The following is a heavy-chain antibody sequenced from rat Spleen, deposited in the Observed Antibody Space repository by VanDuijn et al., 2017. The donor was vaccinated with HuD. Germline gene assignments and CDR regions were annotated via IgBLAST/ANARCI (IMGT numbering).Heavy chain of an antibody. J-gene: IGHJ4*01. CDR1: GFTFNDYW. CDR3: ARARSSYVMDA. CDR2: ITKTGGNT. Sequence: EVQLVESGGGLVQPGRSLKLSCVASGFTFNDYWMTWIRQAPGKGLEWVASITKTGGNTYYPDSVKGRFTISRDNAKSTLYLQMNSLRSEDTATYYCARARSSYVMDAWGQGASVTVSS. V-gene: IGHV5-31*01. D-gene: IGHD1-2*01.